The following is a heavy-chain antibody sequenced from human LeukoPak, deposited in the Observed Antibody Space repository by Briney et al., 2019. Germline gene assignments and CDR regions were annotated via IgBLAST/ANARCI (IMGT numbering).Heavy chain of an antibody. CDR1: GNTFTSYD. V-gene: IGHV1-8*01. J-gene: IGHJ4*02. CDR2: MNPNSGNT. Sequence: GASVKVSCKASGNTFTSYDINWVRQATGQGLEWMGWMNPNSGNTGYAQKFQGRVTMTRNTSISTAYMELSSLRSEDTAVYYCVMAHYDSSGYYPQARLDYWGQGTLVTVSS. D-gene: IGHD3-22*01. CDR3: VMAHYDSSGYYPQARLDY.